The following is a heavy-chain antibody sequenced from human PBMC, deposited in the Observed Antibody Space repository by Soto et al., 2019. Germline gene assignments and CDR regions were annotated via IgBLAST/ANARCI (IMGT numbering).Heavy chain of an antibody. CDR3: ARRLYYDSSGFEGGGMDV. CDR1: GGTLSSSSYY. V-gene: IGHV4-39*01. CDR2: IYYSGST. D-gene: IGHD3-22*01. J-gene: IGHJ6*02. Sequence: SETLSLTCTVSGGTLSSSSYYWGWHRQPPGKGLEWIGSIYYSGSTYYNPSLKSRVAISVDTSKNQFPLKLSSVTAADTAVYYCARRLYYDSSGFEGGGMDVWGQGTTVTVSS.